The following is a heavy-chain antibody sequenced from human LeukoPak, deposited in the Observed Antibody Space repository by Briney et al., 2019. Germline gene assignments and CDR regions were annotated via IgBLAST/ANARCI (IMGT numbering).Heavy chain of an antibody. CDR1: GFTFSNAW. D-gene: IGHD3-22*01. CDR3: TTLFSYDSSGYPFDY. Sequence: GGSLRLSCAASGFTFSNAWMSWVRQAPGKGLEWVGRIKSKTDGGTTDYAAPVKGRFTISRDDSKNTLYLQMNSLKTEDTAVYYCTTLFSYDSSGYPFDYWGQGTLVTVSS. CDR2: IKSKTDGGTT. V-gene: IGHV3-15*01. J-gene: IGHJ4*02.